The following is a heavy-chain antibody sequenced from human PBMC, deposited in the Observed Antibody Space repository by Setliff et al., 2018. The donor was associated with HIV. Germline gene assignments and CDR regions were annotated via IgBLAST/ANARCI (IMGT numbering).Heavy chain of an antibody. CDR2: IYYSGST. CDR3: ARVITMVWTTFDP. Sequence: PSETLSLTCTVSGGSISSSSYYWGWIRQPPGKGLEWIGSIYYSGSTYYNPSLKSRVTISVDTSKNQFSLKLSSVTAADTAVYYCARVITMVWTTFDPWGQGTLVTVSS. V-gene: IGHV4-39*01. D-gene: IGHD3-10*01. CDR1: GGSISSSSYY. J-gene: IGHJ5*02.